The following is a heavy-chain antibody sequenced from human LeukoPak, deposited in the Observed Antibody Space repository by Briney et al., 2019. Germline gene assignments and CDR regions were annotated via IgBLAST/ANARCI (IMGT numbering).Heavy chain of an antibody. CDR3: ARSGCSGGSCYFVY. CDR1: GFPFSTYA. Sequence: PGGSLRLSCAASGFPFSTYAMSWVRQAPGKGLEWVSVIYSGGSTYYADSVKGRFTISRDNSKNTLYLQMNSLRAEDTAVYYCARSGCSGGSCYFVYWGQGTLVTVSS. CDR2: IYSGGST. D-gene: IGHD2-15*01. V-gene: IGHV3-66*01. J-gene: IGHJ4*02.